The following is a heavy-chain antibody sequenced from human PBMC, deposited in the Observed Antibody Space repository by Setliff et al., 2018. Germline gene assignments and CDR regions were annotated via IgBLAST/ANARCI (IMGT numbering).Heavy chain of an antibody. CDR1: GFTVSSNY. CDR2: IYSGGNT. Sequence: PGGSLRLSCAASGFTVSSNYMSWVRQAPVKGLEWVSVIYSGGNTYYADSVKGRFTISRDNSKNILYLEMNSLRGEDTAVYYCAKDLGDDGHYYYYMDVWGKGTTVTVAS. J-gene: IGHJ6*03. V-gene: IGHV3-66*02. CDR3: AKDLGDDGHYYYYMDV. D-gene: IGHD4-17*01.